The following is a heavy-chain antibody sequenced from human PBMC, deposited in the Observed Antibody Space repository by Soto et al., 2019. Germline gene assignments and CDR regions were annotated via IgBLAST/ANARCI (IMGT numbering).Heavy chain of an antibody. CDR1: GGSISGGVHS. CDR2: IFARGRT. Sequence: QVQLQESGPGLVKPSETLSLTCTVSGGSISGGVHSWSWIRQPPGKGLQWIGHIFARGRTYYNPSLKSRLTISVDTSKNQCSLRLSSVTAADTAVYYCASEIMPLTNDWYFDLWGRGTLVTVSS. CDR3: ASEIMPLTNDWYFDL. V-gene: IGHV4-30-4*01. D-gene: IGHD2-8*01. J-gene: IGHJ2*01.